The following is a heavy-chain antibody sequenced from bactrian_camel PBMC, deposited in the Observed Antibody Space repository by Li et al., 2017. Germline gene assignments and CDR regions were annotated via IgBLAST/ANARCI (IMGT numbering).Heavy chain of an antibody. J-gene: IGHJ4*01. D-gene: IGHD7*01. CDR1: GFTFSNYW. CDR2: INSRGVTA. V-gene: IGHV3S25*01. Sequence: QLVESGGDLVQSGGSLRLSCAASGFTFSNYWMHWVRQAPGKGLEWVGSINSRGVTADYADSVKGRFTISQDKAKSIVYLQMNSLQPEDTGVYSCAAVSCPRGVVVAAADQYEHWGQGTQVTVS. CDR3: AAVSCPRGVVVAAADQYEH.